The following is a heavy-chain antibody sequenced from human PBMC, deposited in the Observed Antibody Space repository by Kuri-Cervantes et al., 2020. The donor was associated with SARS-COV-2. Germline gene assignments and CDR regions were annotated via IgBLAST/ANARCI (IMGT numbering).Heavy chain of an antibody. CDR2: INPNSGGT. Sequence: ASVKVSCKASGYTFTGYYMHWVRQAPGQGLEWMGWINPNSGGTNYAQKFQGRVTMIRDTSISTAYMELSRLRSDDTAVYYCARDRGPQAMFDPWGQGTLVTVSS. CDR1: GYTFTGYY. J-gene: IGHJ5*02. V-gene: IGHV1-2*02. CDR3: ARDRGPQAMFDP.